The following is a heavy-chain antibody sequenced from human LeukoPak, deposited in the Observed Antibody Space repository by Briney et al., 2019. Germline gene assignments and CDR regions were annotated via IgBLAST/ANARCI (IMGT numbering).Heavy chain of an antibody. CDR1: GFTFSSYP. D-gene: IGHD3-10*01. CDR3: VRDNSSYYDH. Sequence: PGGSLRLSCAASGFTFSSYPMHWVRQAPGKGLEYVSAISSNGDNTYYGTSVKGRFTISRDNSKNTPYLQMGRLREDDTAMYYCVRDNSSYYDHWGQGTLATVSS. V-gene: IGHV3-64*01. CDR2: ISSNGDNT. J-gene: IGHJ5*02.